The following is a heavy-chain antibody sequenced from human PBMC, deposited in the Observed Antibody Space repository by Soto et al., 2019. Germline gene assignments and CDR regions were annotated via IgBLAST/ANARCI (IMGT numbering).Heavy chain of an antibody. CDR3: ARVPRAGTFYFDS. V-gene: IGHV3-74*01. Sequence: EVQLVESGGGSVQPGGSLRLSCAASGFTSSSYWMHWVRQAPGKGLVWVSRINGDGTTITYADSVKGRFTISRDNAKNTLSLQMNSLRAEDTAVYYCARVPRAGTFYFDSWGQGTLVTVSS. CDR2: INGDGTTI. D-gene: IGHD6-19*01. J-gene: IGHJ4*02. CDR1: GFTSSSYW.